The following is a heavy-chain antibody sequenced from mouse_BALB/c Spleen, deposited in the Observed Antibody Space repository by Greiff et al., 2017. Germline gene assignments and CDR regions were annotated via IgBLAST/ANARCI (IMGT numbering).Heavy chain of an antibody. D-gene: IGHD2-14*01. J-gene: IGHJ4*01. V-gene: IGHV1-55*01. CDR2: IYPGSGST. CDR3: TREYDGAMDY. CDR1: GYYFTSYW. Sequence: VQLQQPGAELVKPGTSVKLSCKASGYYFTSYWINWVKLRPGQGLEWIGDIYPGSGSTNYNEKFKSKATLPVDTSSSTAYMQLSRLASEASAIYYCTREYDGAMDYWGQGTSVTVSS.